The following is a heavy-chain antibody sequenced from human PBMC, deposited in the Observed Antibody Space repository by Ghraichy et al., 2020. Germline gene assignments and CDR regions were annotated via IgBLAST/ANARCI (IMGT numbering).Heavy chain of an antibody. V-gene: IGHV3-7*01. CDR3: ARETHGDSPYYHGMDG. D-gene: IGHD4-17*01. Sequence: GGSLRLSCAASGFTFSSYWMSWVRQAPGKGLEWVANIKQDGSEKYYVDSVKGRFTISRDNAKNSLYLQMNSLRAEDTAVYYCARETHGDSPYYHGMDGWGEGSTVTVSA. CDR2: IKQDGSEK. CDR1: GFTFSSYW. J-gene: IGHJ6*04.